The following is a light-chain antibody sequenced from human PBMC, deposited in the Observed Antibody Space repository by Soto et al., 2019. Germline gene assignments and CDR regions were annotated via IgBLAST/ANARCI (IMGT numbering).Light chain of an antibody. CDR1: QTISSW. V-gene: IGKV1-5*01. CDR2: DAS. J-gene: IGKJ1*01. Sequence: DIRITKSPSTLSASVGDRVTITCRASQTISSWLAWYQQKPGKAPKLLIYDASSLESGVPSRFSGSGAGTEFTLTISSLQPDDFATYYCQQYNSYWTFGQGTKVDIK. CDR3: QQYNSYWT.